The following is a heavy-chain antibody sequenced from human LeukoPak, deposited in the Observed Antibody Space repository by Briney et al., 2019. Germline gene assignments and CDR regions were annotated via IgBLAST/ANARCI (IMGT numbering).Heavy chain of an antibody. CDR3: ARDPYSGNYGNYYYYYMDV. CDR1: GFIFSSYS. Sequence: SGGSLRLSCAASGFIFSSYSMNWVRQAPGKGLEWVSYISSSGSTIYYTDSVKGRFTISRDNAKNSLYLQMNSLGPEDTAVYYCARDPYSGNYGNYYYYYMDVWGKGTTVTVSS. J-gene: IGHJ6*03. D-gene: IGHD1-26*01. V-gene: IGHV3-48*04. CDR2: ISSSGSTI.